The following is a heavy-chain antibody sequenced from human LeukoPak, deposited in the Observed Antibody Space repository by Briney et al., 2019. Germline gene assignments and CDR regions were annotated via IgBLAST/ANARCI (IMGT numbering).Heavy chain of an antibody. Sequence: GSLRLSCAASGFTFSNYAMHWVRQAPGKGLEWVSLISSGGTYEYYADSVKGRFTISRDNSKNTLYLQLNSLRAEDTAVYYCARDPTYYYDSGSSGPHYFDNWGQGTLVTVSS. J-gene: IGHJ4*02. CDR3: ARDPTYYYDSGSSGPHYFDN. D-gene: IGHD3-10*01. V-gene: IGHV3-30*01. CDR2: ISSGGTYE. CDR1: GFTFSNYA.